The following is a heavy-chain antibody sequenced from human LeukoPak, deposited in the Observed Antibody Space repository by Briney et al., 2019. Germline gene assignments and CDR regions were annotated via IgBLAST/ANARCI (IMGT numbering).Heavy chain of an antibody. CDR1: GFTFSSYA. CDR2: ISGSGGST. Sequence: GGSLRLSCAASGFTFSSYAMSWVRQAPGKGLEWVSAISGSGGSTYYADSVKGRFPISRDNSKNTLYLQMNSLRAEDTAVYYCAKAHARNYDFWSGSDYYYGMDVWGQGTTVTVSS. J-gene: IGHJ6*02. D-gene: IGHD3-3*01. V-gene: IGHV3-23*01. CDR3: AKAHARNYDFWSGSDYYYGMDV.